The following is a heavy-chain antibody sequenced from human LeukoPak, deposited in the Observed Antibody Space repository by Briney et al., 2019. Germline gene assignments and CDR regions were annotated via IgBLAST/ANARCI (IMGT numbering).Heavy chain of an antibody. CDR2: SYYSGST. V-gene: IGHV4-39*07. Sequence: SETLSLTCTVSGGSISSSSYYWGRIRQPPGKGLEWIGSSYYSGSTYYNPSLKSRVTISVDTSKNQFSLKLSSVTAADTAVYYCAREMWGYSSSWYTGLGNYMDVWGKGTTVTVSS. CDR1: GGSISSSSYY. CDR3: AREMWGYSSSWYTGLGNYMDV. J-gene: IGHJ6*03. D-gene: IGHD6-13*01.